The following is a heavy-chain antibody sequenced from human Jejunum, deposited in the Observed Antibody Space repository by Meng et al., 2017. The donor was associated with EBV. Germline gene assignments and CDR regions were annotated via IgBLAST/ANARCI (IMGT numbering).Heavy chain of an antibody. CDR2: INPGNGET. J-gene: IGHJ4*02. CDR3: ASRPGFNIGPFDY. V-gene: IGHV1-3*01. CDR1: GYTFTNYP. Sequence: VQLVQSGAELKKPVASVKLSCKASGYTFTNYPIHWVRQAPGQRPEWMGCINPGNGETEFSQKFQGRVTITRDTSATTAYMELTSLRSEDTAVYYCASRPGFNIGPFDYWGQGTLVTVSS. D-gene: IGHD3/OR15-3a*01.